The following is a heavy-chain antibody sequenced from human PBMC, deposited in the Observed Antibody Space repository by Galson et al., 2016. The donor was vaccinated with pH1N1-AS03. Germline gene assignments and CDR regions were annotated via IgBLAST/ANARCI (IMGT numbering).Heavy chain of an antibody. V-gene: IGHV4-59*01. CDR3: ARDPSWFGEEQYYFDY. J-gene: IGHJ4*02. Sequence: SETLSLTCNVSDGYIRSYFWSWIRQAPGKRREWIGNILHGGSTQYNPTLKSRVTMSTDTFKNQSSLRLNSVIAADTAVYYCARDPSWFGEEQYYFDYWSQGKMGTVSS. CDR1: DGYIRSYF. CDR2: ILHGGST. D-gene: IGHD3-10*01.